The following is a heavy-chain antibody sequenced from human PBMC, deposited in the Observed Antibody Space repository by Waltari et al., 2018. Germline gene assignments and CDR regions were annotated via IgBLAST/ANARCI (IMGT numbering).Heavy chain of an antibody. V-gene: IGHV1-3*01. J-gene: IGHJ4*02. Sequence: QVQLVQSGAEVKKPGASVKVSCKASGYSFTTYGIQWVRQAPGQRLEWMGWIIADNGNTKYSQKFQGRVTLTRDTSASTAYMELGSLRSEDTAVYYCARDEGFAAAGAKYWGQGTLVTVSS. CDR1: GYSFTTYG. CDR3: ARDEGFAAAGAKY. D-gene: IGHD6-13*01. CDR2: IIADNGNT.